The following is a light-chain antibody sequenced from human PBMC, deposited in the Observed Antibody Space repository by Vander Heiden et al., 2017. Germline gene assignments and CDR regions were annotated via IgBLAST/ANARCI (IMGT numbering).Light chain of an antibody. J-gene: IGKJ1*01. CDR2: KAS. CDR3: QQYNSYSPWT. Sequence: DIQMTQSPSTLSASVGDRVTITCRASQSISSRLAWYQQKPGKAPKLLIYKASNLESGVPSRFSGSGSGTEFTLSISSLQPDDFATYYCQQYNSYSPWTFGQGTKVEIK. V-gene: IGKV1-5*03. CDR1: QSISSR.